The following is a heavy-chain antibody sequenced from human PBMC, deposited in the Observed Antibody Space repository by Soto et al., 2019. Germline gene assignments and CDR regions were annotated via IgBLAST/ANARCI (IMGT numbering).Heavy chain of an antibody. CDR1: GGSFSGYY. J-gene: IGHJ5*02. V-gene: IGHV4-34*01. Sequence: SETLSLTCAVYGGSFSGYYWSWIRQPPGKGLEWIGEINHSGSTNYNPSLKSRVTISVDTSKNQFSLKLSSVTAADTAVYYCARVEPVVAAAHRPVRPDSWFDPWGQGTLVTVSS. CDR3: ARVEPVVAAAHRPVRPDSWFDP. D-gene: IGHD2-15*01. CDR2: INHSGST.